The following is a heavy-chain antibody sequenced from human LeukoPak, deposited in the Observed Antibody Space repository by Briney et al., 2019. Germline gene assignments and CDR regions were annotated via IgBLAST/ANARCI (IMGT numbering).Heavy chain of an antibody. J-gene: IGHJ4*02. CDR3: ARDNYGRLDY. Sequence: ASVKVSCKPCGYTFPYYIHWVRQAPGQGLEWMGWIDPNSGATISAHTFQGRVSMTKDTSFTTVYMELSTLKSDDTAVYYCARDNYGRLDYWGQGSLVTVSS. CDR1: GYTFPYY. D-gene: IGHD3-10*01. V-gene: IGHV1-2*02. CDR2: IDPNSGAT.